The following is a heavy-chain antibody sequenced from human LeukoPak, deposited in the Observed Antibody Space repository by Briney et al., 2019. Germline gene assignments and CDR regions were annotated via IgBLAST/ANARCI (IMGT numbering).Heavy chain of an antibody. J-gene: IGHJ2*01. D-gene: IGHD3-10*01. CDR2: VYYSGTT. V-gene: IGHV4-39*07. Sequence: SETLSLTCSVSGGSISLSYYYWGWIRQPPGKALEWIGSVYYSGTTSYNPSLKSRVTISVDMSKKQFSLKLKYVTAADTAVYYCARPLWFGEFTWYFDLWGRGTLVTVSS. CDR1: GGSISLSYYY. CDR3: ARPLWFGEFTWYFDL.